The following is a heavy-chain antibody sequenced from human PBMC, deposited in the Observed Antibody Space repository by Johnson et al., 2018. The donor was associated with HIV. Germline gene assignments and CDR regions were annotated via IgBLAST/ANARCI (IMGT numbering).Heavy chain of an antibody. CDR2: VPDDGDNK. CDR1: EFTFSNYA. V-gene: IGHV3-30*14. Sequence: QVQLVESGGGVVQPGRSLRLSCAASEFTFSNYAMHWVRQAPGKGLEGVAVVPDDGDNKYYADSVTGRFTISSDNSKNTLYLQMNSLRAEDTAVYFCARGHGGPNPYDVFDIWGQGTMVTVSS. D-gene: IGHD4-23*01. CDR3: ARGHGGPNPYDVFDI. J-gene: IGHJ3*02.